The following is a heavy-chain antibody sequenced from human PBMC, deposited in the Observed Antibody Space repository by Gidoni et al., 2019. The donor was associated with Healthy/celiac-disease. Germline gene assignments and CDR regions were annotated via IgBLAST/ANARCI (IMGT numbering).Heavy chain of an antibody. CDR3: ARGYGGNTCAFDI. J-gene: IGHJ3*02. V-gene: IGHV3-33*08. D-gene: IGHD4-17*01. Sequence: VELGGAGCGFVQSRRSLRASCAVAGFSLSSDGMHWVRRAPGKGLEWVAVIWYDGSNEYYADSVKGRFTISRDNSKNMMYLQMNSLRAEDTAVYYCARGYGGNTCAFDIWGQGTMVTVSS. CDR2: IWYDGSNE. CDR1: GFSLSSDG.